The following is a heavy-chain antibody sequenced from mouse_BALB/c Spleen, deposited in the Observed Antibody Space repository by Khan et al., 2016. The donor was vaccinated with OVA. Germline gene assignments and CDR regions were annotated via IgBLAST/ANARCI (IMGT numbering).Heavy chain of an antibody. V-gene: IGHV5-12-2*01. Sequence: EVKLMESGGGLVQPGGSLKLSCAASGFTFSSYTMSWVRQTPDKRLEWVAFISHGGSSVYYPDTVKGRFTSSRDNAKNTLYLQMSSLKSEDTAMYYCTRPSTTQYDYGMDYWCQGTSVIVSS. J-gene: IGHJ4*01. CDR3: TRPSTTQYDYGMDY. CDR2: ISHGGSSV. D-gene: IGHD1-1*01. CDR1: GFTFSSYT.